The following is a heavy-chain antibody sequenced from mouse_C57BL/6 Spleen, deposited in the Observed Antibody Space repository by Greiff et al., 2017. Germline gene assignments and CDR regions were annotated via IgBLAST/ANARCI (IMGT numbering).Heavy chain of an antibody. CDR3: TTFYYGSSYIY. D-gene: IGHD1-1*01. CDR1: GFNIKDYY. CDR2: IDPEDGDT. V-gene: IGHV14-1*01. J-gene: IGHJ2*01. Sequence: VQLKESGAELVRPGASVKLSCTASGFNIKDYYMHWVQQRPEQGLEWIGRIDPEDGDTEYAPKFQGKATMTADTSSNTASLQLSSLTSEDTAVYYCTTFYYGSSYIYWGQGTTLTVSS.